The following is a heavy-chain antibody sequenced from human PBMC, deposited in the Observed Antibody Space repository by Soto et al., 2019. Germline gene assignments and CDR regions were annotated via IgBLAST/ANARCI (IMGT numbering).Heavy chain of an antibody. Sequence: EVQILESGGSLVQPGGSLRLSCAASGFTFSSAAMNWVRQAPGKGLEWVSIISGSDSRTYYADSVKGRFTISRDNSKNTLYLDMNSLRPEDTAVYYCAKSLDIHYKNWFDPWGQGTLVTVSS. J-gene: IGHJ5*02. CDR1: GFTFSSAA. D-gene: IGHD4-4*01. CDR2: ISGSDSRT. CDR3: AKSLDIHYKNWFDP. V-gene: IGHV3-23*01.